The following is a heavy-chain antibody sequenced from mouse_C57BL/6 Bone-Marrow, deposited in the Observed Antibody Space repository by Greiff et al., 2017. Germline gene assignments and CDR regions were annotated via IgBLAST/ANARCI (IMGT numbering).Heavy chain of an antibody. CDR3: ARDERFAY. J-gene: IGHJ3*01. V-gene: IGHV5-4*01. CDR1: GFTFSSYA. Sequence: EVQGVESGGGLVKPGGSLKLSCAASGFTFSSYAMSWVRQTPEKRLEWVATISDGGSYTYYPDNVKGRFTISRDNAKNNLYLQMSHLKSEDTAMYYCARDERFAYWGQGTLVTVSA. CDR2: ISDGGSYT.